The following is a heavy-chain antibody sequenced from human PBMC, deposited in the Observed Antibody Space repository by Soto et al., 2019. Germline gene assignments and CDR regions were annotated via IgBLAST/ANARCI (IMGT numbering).Heavy chain of an antibody. CDR2: IYYSGST. D-gene: IGHD2-15*01. V-gene: IGHV4-39*01. CDR1: GGSISSSSYY. CDR3: ARLSRYCSGGSCYSSWFDP. Sequence: QLQLQESGPGLVKPSETLSLTCTVSGGSISSSSYYWGWIRQPPGKGLEWIGSIYYSGSTYYNPSLNSRVTISVDTSKNQFSLKLSSVTAADTAVYYCARLSRYCSGGSCYSSWFDPWGQGTLVTVSS. J-gene: IGHJ5*02.